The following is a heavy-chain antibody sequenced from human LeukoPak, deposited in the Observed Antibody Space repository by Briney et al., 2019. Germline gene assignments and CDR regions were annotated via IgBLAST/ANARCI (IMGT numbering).Heavy chain of an antibody. CDR3: ARDGGYSGHDSLLGY. D-gene: IGHD5-12*01. V-gene: IGHV3-48*03. CDR2: ISSSGSTI. J-gene: IGHJ4*02. CDR1: GFTFSSYE. Sequence: PGGSLRLSCAASGFTFSSYEMNWVRQAPGKGLEWVSYISSSGSTIYYADSVKGRFTISRDNAKNSLYLQMNSLRAEDTAVYYCARDGGYSGHDSLLGYWGQGTLVTVSS.